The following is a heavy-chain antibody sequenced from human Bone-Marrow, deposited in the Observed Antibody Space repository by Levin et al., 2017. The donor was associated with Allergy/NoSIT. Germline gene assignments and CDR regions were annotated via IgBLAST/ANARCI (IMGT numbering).Heavy chain of an antibody. CDR1: GFTFSSYA. V-gene: IGHV3-23*01. CDR3: AKPRIAAAGRWARFYYYGMDV. D-gene: IGHD6-13*01. Sequence: GESLKISCAASGFTFSSYAMSWVRQAPGKGLEWVSAISGSGGSTYYADSVKGRFTISRDNSKNTLYLQMNSLRAEDTAVYYCAKPRIAAAGRWARFYYYGMDVWGQGTTVTVSS. J-gene: IGHJ6*02. CDR2: ISGSGGST.